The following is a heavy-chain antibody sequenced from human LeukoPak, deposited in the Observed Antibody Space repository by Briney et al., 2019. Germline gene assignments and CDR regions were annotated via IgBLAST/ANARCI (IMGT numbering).Heavy chain of an antibody. CDR3: ARTNYYDSYLDAFDI. V-gene: IGHV3-73*01. J-gene: IGHJ3*02. D-gene: IGHD3-22*01. CDR1: GFTFSGSA. CDR2: IRSKANSYAT. Sequence: GGSLRLSCAASGFTFSGSAMHWVRQASGKGLEWVGRIRSKANSYATAYAASVKGRFTISRDNAKNSLYLQMNSLRAEDTAVYYCARTNYYDSYLDAFDIWGQGTMVTVSS.